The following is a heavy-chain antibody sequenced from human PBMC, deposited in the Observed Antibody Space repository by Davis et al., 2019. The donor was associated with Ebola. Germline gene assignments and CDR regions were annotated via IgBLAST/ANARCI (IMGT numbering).Heavy chain of an antibody. CDR3: GRYS. D-gene: IGHD3-10*01. CDR1: GFTFSTYW. V-gene: IGHV3-74*01. J-gene: IGHJ4*02. Sequence: HTGGSLRLSCAVSGFTFSTYWMHWVRQAPGKGLVWVSSFYSDGNGRRYADSVNGRFTISRDSAKNMLYLQMNSLRAEDTAVYYCGRYSWGQGTLVTVSS. CDR2: FYSDGNGR.